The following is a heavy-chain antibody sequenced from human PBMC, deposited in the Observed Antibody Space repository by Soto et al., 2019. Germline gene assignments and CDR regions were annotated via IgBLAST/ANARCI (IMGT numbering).Heavy chain of an antibody. D-gene: IGHD6-19*01. CDR3: AGGVAGQFDY. CDR2: INSDGSST. J-gene: IGHJ4*02. CDR1: GFTFSSYW. V-gene: IGHV3-74*01. Sequence: EVQLVESGGGLVQPGGSLRLSCAASGFTFSSYWMHWVRQAPGKGLVWVSRINSDGSSTNYADSVKGRFTIPRDNAKNTLYLQLNSLRAEDTAVYYCAGGVAGQFDYWGQGTLVTVSS.